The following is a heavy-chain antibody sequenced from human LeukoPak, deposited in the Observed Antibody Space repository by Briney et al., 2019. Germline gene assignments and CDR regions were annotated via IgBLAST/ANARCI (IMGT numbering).Heavy chain of an antibody. V-gene: IGHV1-3*03. J-gene: IGHJ4*02. D-gene: IGHD2-21*02. Sequence: ASVKVSCKASGYTFTSYAMHWVRQAPGQRLEWMGWINAGNGNTKYSQEFQGRVTITRDTSASTAYMELSSLRSEDMAVYYCARHPFKFYCGGDCYSFYFDYWGQGTLVTVSS. CDR3: ARHPFKFYCGGDCYSFYFDY. CDR2: INAGNGNT. CDR1: GYTFTSYA.